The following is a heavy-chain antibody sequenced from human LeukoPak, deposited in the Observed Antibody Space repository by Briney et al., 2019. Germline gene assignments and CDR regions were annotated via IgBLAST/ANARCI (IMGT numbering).Heavy chain of an antibody. J-gene: IGHJ2*01. CDR2: INHSGST. Sequence: PSETLSLTCAVYGGSFSGYYWSWIRQPPGKGLECIGEINHSGSTNYNPSLKSRVTISVDTSKNQFSLKLSSVTAADTAVYYCARGHRRYFDLWGRGTLVTVSS. V-gene: IGHV4-34*01. CDR1: GGSFSGYY. CDR3: ARGHRRYFDL. D-gene: IGHD1-14*01.